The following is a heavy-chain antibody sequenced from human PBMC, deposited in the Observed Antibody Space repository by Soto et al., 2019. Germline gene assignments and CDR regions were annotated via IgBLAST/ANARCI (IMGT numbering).Heavy chain of an antibody. CDR3: ARDPGWYSRSYYYYYGMDV. V-gene: IGHV1-18*04. Sequence: ASVKVSCKASGYTFTSYGISWVRQAPGQGLEWMGWISAYNGNTNYAQKLQGRVTMTTDTSTSTACMELRSLRSDDTAVCYCARDPGWYSRSYYYYYGMDVWGQGTTVTVSS. CDR2: ISAYNGNT. D-gene: IGHD6-13*01. J-gene: IGHJ6*02. CDR1: GYTFTSYG.